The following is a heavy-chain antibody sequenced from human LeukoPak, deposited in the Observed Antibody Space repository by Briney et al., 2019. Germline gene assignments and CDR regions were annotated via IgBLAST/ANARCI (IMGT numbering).Heavy chain of an antibody. CDR2: IIPIFGTA. CDR1: GYTFTGYY. D-gene: IGHD4-17*01. Sequence: GASVKVSCKASGYTFTGYYMHWVRQAPGQGLEWMGGIIPIFGTANYAQKFQGRVTITADKSTSTAYMELSSLRSEDTAVYYCASGHPKPRSYGDYVSVFDPWGQGTLVTVSS. J-gene: IGHJ5*02. V-gene: IGHV1-69*06. CDR3: ASGHPKPRSYGDYVSVFDP.